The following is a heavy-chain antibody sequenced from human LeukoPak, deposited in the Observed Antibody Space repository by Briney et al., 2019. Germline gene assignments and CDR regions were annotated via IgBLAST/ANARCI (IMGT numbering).Heavy chain of an antibody. CDR3: AKRRGSSYSIDS. J-gene: IGHJ4*02. Sequence: PGGSLRLSCAASGFSLRNYGTHWVRQAPGRGLEWVGFVRHDGSQTYYGDSVQGRFTISRDISKNTLHLQMNSLRPEDTAVYYCAKRRGSSYSIDSWGQGTLVTVSS. V-gene: IGHV3-30*02. CDR1: GFSLRNYG. CDR2: VRHDGSQT. D-gene: IGHD3-10*01.